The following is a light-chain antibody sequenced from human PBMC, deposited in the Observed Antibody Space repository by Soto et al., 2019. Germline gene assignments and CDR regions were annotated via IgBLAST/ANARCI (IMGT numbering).Light chain of an antibody. J-gene: IGKJ2*01. CDR2: AAS. CDR3: QQSFSTPYT. V-gene: IGKV1-39*01. Sequence: DIKMTQSPPSLSASVGDRVTITCRASQTISTYLVWYQQKPGKAPNLLIYAASSLQSGVPSRFSGSGSGTDFTLTISSLQPEDFATYHCQQSFSTPYTFGQGTNLEIK. CDR1: QTISTY.